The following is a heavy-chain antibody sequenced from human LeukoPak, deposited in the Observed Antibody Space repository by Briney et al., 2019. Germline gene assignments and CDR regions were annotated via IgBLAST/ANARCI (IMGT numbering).Heavy chain of an antibody. CDR1: GFTFSSYA. D-gene: IGHD6-13*01. V-gene: IGHV3-23*01. CDR2: ISGSGGNT. Sequence: GGSLRLSCAASGFTFSSYAMSWVRQAPGKGLEWVSAISGSGGNTYYADSVKGRFTISRDNSKNTLYLQMNSLRAEDTAVYYCAKSRWGTSWPFGYCFDYWGQGTLVTVSS. CDR3: AKSRWGTSWPFGYCFDY. J-gene: IGHJ4*02.